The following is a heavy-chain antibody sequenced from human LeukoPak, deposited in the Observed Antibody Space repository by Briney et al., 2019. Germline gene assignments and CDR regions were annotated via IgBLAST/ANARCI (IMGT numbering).Heavy chain of an antibody. J-gene: IGHJ4*02. D-gene: IGHD5-24*01. CDR2: ISNSGSSI. V-gene: IGHV3-48*03. CDR1: GFTFSSYE. CDR3: ARTGDGPFAY. Sequence: PGGSLRLSCAASGFTFSSYEMNWVRQAPGKGLEWLSHISNSGSSIQYADSVKGRFTISRDNAKNSLYLQMNSLRVEGTAVYYCARTGDGPFAYWGQGTLVTVSS.